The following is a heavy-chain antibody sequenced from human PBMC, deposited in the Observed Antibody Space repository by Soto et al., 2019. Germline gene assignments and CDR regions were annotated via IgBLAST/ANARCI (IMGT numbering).Heavy chain of an antibody. D-gene: IGHD2-2*01. V-gene: IGHV1-69*02. J-gene: IGHJ5*02. CDR1: GGTFSSYT. CDR3: AHLQLRPGP. CDR2: IIPILGIA. Sequence: QVQLVQSGAEVKKPGSSVKVSCKASGGTFSSYTISWVRQAPGQGLEWMGRIIPILGIANYAQKFQGRVTIPADKSTSTAYMVLSSLRSEDTAVSYCAHLQLRPGPWGQGTLVTVSS.